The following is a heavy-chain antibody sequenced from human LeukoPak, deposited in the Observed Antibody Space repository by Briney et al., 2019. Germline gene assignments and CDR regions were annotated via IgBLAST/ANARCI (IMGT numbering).Heavy chain of an antibody. V-gene: IGHV4-38-2*02. J-gene: IGHJ5*02. CDR1: GYSISSGYY. Sequence: SETLSLTCTVSGYSISSGYYWGWIRQPPGKGLEWIGSIYHSGSTYYNPSLKSRVTISVDTSKNQFSLQLSSVTAADTAVYYCARGKYNCNDLGWFDPWGQGTLVTVSS. D-gene: IGHD1-20*01. CDR3: ARGKYNCNDLGWFDP. CDR2: IYHSGST.